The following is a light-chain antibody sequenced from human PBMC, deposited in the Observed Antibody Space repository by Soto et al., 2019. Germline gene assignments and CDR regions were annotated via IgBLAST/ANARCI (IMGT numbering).Light chain of an antibody. CDR1: SSDVGGYNY. J-gene: IGLJ2*01. V-gene: IGLV2-14*01. CDR3: SSYTSKSSLI. Sequence: QSALIQPASVSGSRGQSITISCTGASSDVGGYNYVSWYQQFPGRAPKVMIYEVTNRPSGISFRFSGSKSGNTASLTISGLQAEDEADYYCSSYTSKSSLIFGGGTKVTVL. CDR2: EVT.